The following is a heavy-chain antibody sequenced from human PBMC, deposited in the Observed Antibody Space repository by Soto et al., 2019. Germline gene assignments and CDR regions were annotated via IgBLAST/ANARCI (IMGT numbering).Heavy chain of an antibody. CDR2: ISAYNGNT. D-gene: IGHD3-10*01. CDR3: ARDFITGSIKFMVRAKNNWFDP. CDR1: GYTFTSYG. V-gene: IGHV1-18*01. Sequence: QVQLVQSGAEVKKPGASVKVSCKASGYTFTSYGISWVRQAPGQGLEWMGWISAYNGNTNYAQKLQGRVTMTTDTTTRTGYMELRSRRSDDTAVYYCARDFITGSIKFMVRAKNNWFDPWGQGTLVTVSS. J-gene: IGHJ5*02.